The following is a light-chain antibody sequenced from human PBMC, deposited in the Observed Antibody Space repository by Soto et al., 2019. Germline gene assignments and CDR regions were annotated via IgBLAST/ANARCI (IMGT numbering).Light chain of an antibody. CDR3: QQYNSYSQT. CDR2: HAS. J-gene: IGKJ1*01. Sequence: DIQMTQSPSTLNASVGDRATISCRASQSISNWLAWYPQKPGTAPKILIYHASSLESGVPSVFSGSGSGSACTRTISSLKHDDVATASCQQYNSYSQTFGQGTKVDI. CDR1: QSISNW. V-gene: IGKV1-5*01.